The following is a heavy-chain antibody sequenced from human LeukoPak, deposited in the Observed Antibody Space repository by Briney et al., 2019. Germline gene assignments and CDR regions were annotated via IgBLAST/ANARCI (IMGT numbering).Heavy chain of an antibody. CDR1: GGTFSSYA. J-gene: IGHJ4*02. CDR3: ARDAGKGFGELFFDY. V-gene: IGHV1-69*13. Sequence: SVKVSCKASGGTFSSYAISWVRQAPGQGLEWMGGIIPIFGTANYAQKFQGRVTITADESTSTAYMELSSLRSEDTAVYYCARDAGKGFGELFFDYWGREPWSPSPQ. D-gene: IGHD3-10*01. CDR2: IIPIFGTA.